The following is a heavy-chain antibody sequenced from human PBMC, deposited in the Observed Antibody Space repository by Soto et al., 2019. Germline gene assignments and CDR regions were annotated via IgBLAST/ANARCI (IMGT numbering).Heavy chain of an antibody. D-gene: IGHD5-12*01. Sequence: QVQLQESGPGLVKSSETLSLTCTVSGGSISSYYWSWIRQPAGKGLEWIGRIYTSGSTNYNPSLKSRVTMSVDTSKNQFSLKLSSVTAADTAVYYCARVGASLVEMATNTHQCLGAFDIWGQGTMVTVSS. V-gene: IGHV4-4*07. CDR1: GGSISSYY. CDR2: IYTSGST. CDR3: ARVGASLVEMATNTHQCLGAFDI. J-gene: IGHJ3*02.